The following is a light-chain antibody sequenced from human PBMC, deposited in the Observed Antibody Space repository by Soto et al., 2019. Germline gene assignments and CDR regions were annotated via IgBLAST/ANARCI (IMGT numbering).Light chain of an antibody. CDR1: QSVSNNY. V-gene: IGKV3-20*01. CDR2: GAS. Sequence: EIVLTQSPGTLSLSPGERATLSCRASQSVSNNYLAWYQQTPGQAPRRLIFGASGRATGIPDRFSGSGSGTDFTLTISRLEPEDFAVYYCQQYGTSPTFGQGTKVEIK. J-gene: IGKJ1*01. CDR3: QQYGTSPT.